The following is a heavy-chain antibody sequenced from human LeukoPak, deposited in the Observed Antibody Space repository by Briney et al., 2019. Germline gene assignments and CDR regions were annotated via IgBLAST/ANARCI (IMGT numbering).Heavy chain of an antibody. V-gene: IGHV1-3*01. CDR1: GYTFTSYA. CDR2: INAGNGNT. Sequence: ASVKVSCKASGYTFTSYAMHWVRQAPGQRLEWMGWINAGNGNTKYSQKFQGRVTITADESTSTAYMELSSLRSEDTAVYYCARTPSYYDFWSGYDWFDPWGQGTLVTVSS. CDR3: ARTPSYYDFWSGYDWFDP. J-gene: IGHJ5*02. D-gene: IGHD3-3*01.